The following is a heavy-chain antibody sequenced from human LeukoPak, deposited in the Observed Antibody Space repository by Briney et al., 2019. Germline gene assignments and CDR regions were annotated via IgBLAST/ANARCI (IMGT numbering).Heavy chain of an antibody. J-gene: IGHJ5*02. CDR1: GGSISSYY. Sequence: SETLSLTCTVSGGSISSYYWSWIRQPPGKGLEWIGYIYYSGSTNYNPSLKSRVTISVDTPKNQFSLKLSSVTAADTAVYYCARHGPYDILTGYYNWFDPWGQGTLVTVSS. V-gene: IGHV4-59*08. CDR2: IYYSGST. CDR3: ARHGPYDILTGYYNWFDP. D-gene: IGHD3-9*01.